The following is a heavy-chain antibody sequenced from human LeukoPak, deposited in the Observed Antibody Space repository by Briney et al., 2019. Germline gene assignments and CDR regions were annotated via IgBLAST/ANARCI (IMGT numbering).Heavy chain of an antibody. Sequence: GGSLRLSCVASGFTFNTLWMTWVRQAPGKGLEWVANIKQDGSEAHYVDSVKGRFTLSRDNAKNSLYICMKSLRGDDTALYFCASGGVSRSSTFDCASTSCPVDYGGQGTQVTVSS. CDR2: IKQDGSEA. D-gene: IGHD2-2*01. J-gene: IGHJ4*02. CDR1: GFTFNTLW. CDR3: ASGGVSRSSTFDCASTSCPVDY. V-gene: IGHV3-7*01.